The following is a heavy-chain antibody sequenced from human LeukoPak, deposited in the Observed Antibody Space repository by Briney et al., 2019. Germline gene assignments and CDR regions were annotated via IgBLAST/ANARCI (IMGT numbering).Heavy chain of an antibody. CDR1: GFTFSSYE. Sequence: GGSLRLSCAASGFTFSSYEMNWVRQAPGKGLEWVSYISSSGSTIYYADSVKGRFTISRDNSKNTLYLQMNSLRAEDTAVYYCAKGGRWLQLGDYFDYWGQGTLVTVSS. CDR3: AKGGRWLQLGDYFDY. D-gene: IGHD5-24*01. J-gene: IGHJ4*02. V-gene: IGHV3-48*03. CDR2: ISSSGSTI.